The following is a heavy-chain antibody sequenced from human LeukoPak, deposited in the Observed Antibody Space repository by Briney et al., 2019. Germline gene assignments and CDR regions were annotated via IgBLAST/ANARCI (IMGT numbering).Heavy chain of an antibody. V-gene: IGHV3-33*01. CDR1: GFTFSSYG. D-gene: IGHD2-21*01. CDR2: IWYDGSNK. J-gene: IGHJ6*04. Sequence: GRSLRLSCAASGFTFSSYGMHWVRQAPGKGLEWVAVIWYDGSNKYYADSVKGRFTISRDNSKNTLYLQMNSLRAEDTVVYYCARAGDRPVLLYGMDVWGKGTTVTVSS. CDR3: ARAGDRPVLLYGMDV.